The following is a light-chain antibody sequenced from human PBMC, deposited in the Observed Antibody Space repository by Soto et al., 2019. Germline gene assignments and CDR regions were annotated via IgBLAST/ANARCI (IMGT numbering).Light chain of an antibody. J-gene: IGLJ1*01. CDR3: VSFTTSRSYV. V-gene: IGLV2-14*03. CDR2: DII. CDR1: SSDVGAYIF. Sequence: QSALTQPASVSGSPGQSITISCTGTSSDVGAYIFVSWYQQHPGKAPKLMIYDIINRPSGVSNRFSGSKSGNTASLTISVLQAEDEADYYCVSFTTSRSYVFGTGTKVTVL.